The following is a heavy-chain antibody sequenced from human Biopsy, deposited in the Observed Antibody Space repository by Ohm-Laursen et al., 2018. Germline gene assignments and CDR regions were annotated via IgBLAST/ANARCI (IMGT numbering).Heavy chain of an antibody. CDR3: ASYDEAGGYFAY. CDR1: GFTFSSYA. D-gene: IGHD2-8*02. V-gene: IGHV3-23*01. CDR2: ITGSGGST. Sequence: SLRLSCAASGFTFSSYAMNWVRQAPGKGLERVSGITGSGGSTYYTDSVKGRFTISRDNSKNTLYLQMNSLRAEDTAVYYCASYDEAGGYFAYWGQGALVTVSS. J-gene: IGHJ4*02.